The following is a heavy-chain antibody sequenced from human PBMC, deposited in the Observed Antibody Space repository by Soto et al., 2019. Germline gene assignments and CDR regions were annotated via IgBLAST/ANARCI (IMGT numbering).Heavy chain of an antibody. CDR2: IYYSGST. D-gene: IGHD3-3*01. J-gene: IGHJ2*01. Sequence: QLQLQESGPGLVKPSETLSLTCTVSGGSISSSSYYWGWIRQPPGKGLEWIGSIYYSGSTYYNPSLKSRVTISVDTSKNQFSLKLSSVTAAGTAVYYCASSPNIQEWFVYWYFALWGRGTLVTVSS. CDR3: ASSPNIQEWFVYWYFAL. V-gene: IGHV4-39*01. CDR1: GGSISSSSYY.